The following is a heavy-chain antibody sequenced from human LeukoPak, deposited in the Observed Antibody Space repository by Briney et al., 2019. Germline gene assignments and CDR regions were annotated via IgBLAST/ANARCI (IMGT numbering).Heavy chain of an antibody. Sequence: GASVKVSCKASGYTFTGYYMHWVRQAPGQGLEWMGWINPNSGGTNYAQKFQGRVTMTRDTSISTDYMELSRLRSDDTAVYYGARAVTMVRGVIDYWGQGTLFTVSS. D-gene: IGHD3-10*01. J-gene: IGHJ4*02. CDR1: GYTFTGYY. CDR2: INPNSGGT. V-gene: IGHV1-2*02. CDR3: ARAVTMVRGVIDY.